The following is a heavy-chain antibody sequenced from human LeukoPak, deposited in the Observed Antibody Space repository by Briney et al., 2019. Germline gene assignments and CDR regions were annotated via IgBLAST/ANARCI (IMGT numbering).Heavy chain of an antibody. D-gene: IGHD3-22*01. CDR1: GYTFTSYG. V-gene: IGHV1-18*01. J-gene: IGHJ3*02. Sequence: ASVKVSCKASGYTFTSYGISWVRQAPGQGLEWMGWISAYNGNTNYAQKLQGRVTMTTDTSTSTAYMELRSLRPDDTAVYYCARNSYYYDSSGYYSDAFDIWGQGTMVTVSS. CDR2: ISAYNGNT. CDR3: ARNSYYYDSSGYYSDAFDI.